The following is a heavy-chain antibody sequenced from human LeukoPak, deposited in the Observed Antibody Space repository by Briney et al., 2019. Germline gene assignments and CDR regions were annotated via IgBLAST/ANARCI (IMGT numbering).Heavy chain of an antibody. V-gene: IGHV5-51*01. J-gene: IGHJ4*02. CDR2: ISSGDSDT. CDR3: ARQPGRGRDGYNNQD. D-gene: IGHD5-24*01. Sequence: GEALKFSCKGSGYSFTSYWIGWVRQMRGKGLEWMGIISSGDSDTRYSPSFQGQVTISADKSISTAYLQWSSLKASDTAMYYCARQPGRGRDGYNNQDWGQGTLVTVSS. CDR1: GYSFTSYW.